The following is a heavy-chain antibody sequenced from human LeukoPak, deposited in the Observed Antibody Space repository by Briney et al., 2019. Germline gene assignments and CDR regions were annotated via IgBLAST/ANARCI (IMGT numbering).Heavy chain of an antibody. J-gene: IGHJ5*02. Sequence: GASVKVSCKASGYTLTGYYMHWVRQAPGQGLEWMGRINPNSGGTNYAQKFQGRVTMTRDTSISTAYMELSRLRSGDTAVYYCARTRHVLRYFDWSGFDPWGQGTLVTVSS. CDR1: GYTLTGYY. V-gene: IGHV1-2*06. D-gene: IGHD3-9*01. CDR2: INPNSGGT. CDR3: ARTRHVLRYFDWSGFDP.